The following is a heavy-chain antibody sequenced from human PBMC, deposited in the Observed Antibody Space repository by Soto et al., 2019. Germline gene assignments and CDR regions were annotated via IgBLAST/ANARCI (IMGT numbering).Heavy chain of an antibody. D-gene: IGHD4-17*01. J-gene: IGHJ4*02. Sequence: GASVKVSCKASGYTFTSYYMHWVRQAPGQGLEWMGIINPSGGSTSYAQKFQGRVTMTRDTSTSTVYMELSSLRSEDTAVYYCARDNGSKTTVTTLYYFDDWGQGTRVTVAS. CDR1: GYTFTSYY. CDR2: INPSGGST. CDR3: ARDNGSKTTVTTLYYFDD. V-gene: IGHV1-46*01.